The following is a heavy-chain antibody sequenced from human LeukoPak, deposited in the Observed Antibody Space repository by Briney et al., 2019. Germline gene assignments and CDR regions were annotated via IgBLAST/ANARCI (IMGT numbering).Heavy chain of an antibody. CDR2: INPSDGGT. CDR3: ARESGHVFDY. CDR1: GDTFTSYN. Sequence: ASLKVSRKASGDTFTSYNIQWVRQAPGQGLEWMGIINPSDGGTGYAQKFQDRVTMTRDTSTSTAYMDLNSLTSEDTAVYYCARESGHVFDYWGQGTLVTVSS. J-gene: IGHJ4*02. V-gene: IGHV1-46*01. D-gene: IGHD3-16*01.